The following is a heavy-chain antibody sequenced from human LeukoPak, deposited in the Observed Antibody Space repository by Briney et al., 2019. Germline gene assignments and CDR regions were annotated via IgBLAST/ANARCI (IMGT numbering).Heavy chain of an antibody. J-gene: IGHJ3*02. CDR1: GYTFTGYY. CDR2: INPNSGGT. Sequence: GASVKVSCKASGYTFTGYYMHWVRQAPGQGLEWMGWINPNSGGTNCRVTMTRDTSISTAYMELSRLRSDETAVYYCARGVVRGAIHIWGQGTVVTVSS. CDR3: ARGVVRGAIHI. D-gene: IGHD3-10*01. V-gene: IGHV1-2*02.